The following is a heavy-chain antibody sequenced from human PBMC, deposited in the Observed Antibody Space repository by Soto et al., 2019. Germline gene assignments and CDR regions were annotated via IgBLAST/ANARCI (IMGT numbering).Heavy chain of an antibody. V-gene: IGHV3-23*01. CDR2: VSGSGDDT. CDR1: GFTFSTYG. D-gene: IGHD2-15*01. J-gene: IGHJ3*01. Sequence: GGSLRLSCAASGFTFSTYGMSWVRQAPGKGLEWVGVVSGSGDDTYYADSVKGRFTVSRDNSKNTLYLQMHSLRAEDTAVYYCQSYCSGGSCFRTNAFAFWGQGTRVTVSS. CDR3: QSYCSGGSCFRTNAFAF.